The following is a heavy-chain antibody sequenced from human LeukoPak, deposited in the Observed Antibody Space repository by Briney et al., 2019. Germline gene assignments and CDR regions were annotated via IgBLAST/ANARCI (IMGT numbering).Heavy chain of an antibody. CDR3: AKDHVTSSSWFPDY. CDR2: ISYDGINK. D-gene: IGHD6-13*01. CDR1: GFTFSSYE. Sequence: SGGSLRLSCAASGFTFSSYEMNWVRQAPGKGLEWVAVISYDGINKYYADSVKGRFTISRDNSKNMLYLQMSSLRAEDTAVYYCAKDHVTSSSWFPDYWGQGTLVTVSS. J-gene: IGHJ4*02. V-gene: IGHV3-30*18.